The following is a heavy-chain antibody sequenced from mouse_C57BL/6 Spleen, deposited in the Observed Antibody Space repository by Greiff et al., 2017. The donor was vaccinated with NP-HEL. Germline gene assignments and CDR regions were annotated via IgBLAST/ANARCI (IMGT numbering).Heavy chain of an antibody. Sequence: EVMLVESGPELVKPGASVKISCKASGYSFTGYYMNWVKQSPEKSLEWIGEINPSTGGTTYNQKFKAKATLTVDKSSSTAYMQLKSLTSEDSAVYYCARGLLRSPDYWGQGTTLTVSS. CDR2: INPSTGGT. CDR3: ARGLLRSPDY. CDR1: GYSFTGYY. V-gene: IGHV1-42*01. J-gene: IGHJ2*01. D-gene: IGHD1-1*01.